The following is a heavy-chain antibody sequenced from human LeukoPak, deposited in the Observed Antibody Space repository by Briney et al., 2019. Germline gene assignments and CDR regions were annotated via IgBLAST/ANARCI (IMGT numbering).Heavy chain of an antibody. D-gene: IGHD5-18*01. CDR3: AKDQGYSYVVDNYYMDV. CDR2: IYYSGST. J-gene: IGHJ6*03. V-gene: IGHV4-59*01. Sequence: PSETLSLTCTVSGGSISSYYWSWIRQPPGKGLEWIGYIYYSGSTNYNPSLKSRVTISVDTSKNHFSLKLSSVTAADTAVYYCAKDQGYSYVVDNYYMDVWGKGTTVTVS. CDR1: GGSISSYY.